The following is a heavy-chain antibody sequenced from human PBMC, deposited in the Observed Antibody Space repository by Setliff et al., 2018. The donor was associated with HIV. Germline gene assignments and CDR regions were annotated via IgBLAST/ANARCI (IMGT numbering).Heavy chain of an antibody. Sequence: PSETLSLTCAVSGGSFSGYYWNWIRQPPGRGLEWIGEINHSGSTNYNPSLKSRVTISVDTSKNQFSLKLNSVTAADTAVYYCAREMKRITSILGPDYWGQGTLVTVSS. CDR3: AREMKRITSILGPDY. CDR2: INHSGST. D-gene: IGHD3-10*01. J-gene: IGHJ4*02. V-gene: IGHV4-34*01. CDR1: GGSFSGYY.